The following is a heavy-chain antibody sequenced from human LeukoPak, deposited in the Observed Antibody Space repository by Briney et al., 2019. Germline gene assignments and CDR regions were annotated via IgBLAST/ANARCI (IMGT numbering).Heavy chain of an antibody. CDR2: IYYSGST. J-gene: IGHJ3*02. Sequence: SETLSLTCTVSGGSISSGGYYWSWIRQHPGKGLEWIGYIYYSGSTYYNPSLKSRVTISVDTSKNQFSLKLSSVTAADTAVYYCARVITGDAFDIWGQGTMVTVSS. D-gene: IGHD1-14*01. V-gene: IGHV4-31*03. CDR3: ARVITGDAFDI. CDR1: GGSISSGGYY.